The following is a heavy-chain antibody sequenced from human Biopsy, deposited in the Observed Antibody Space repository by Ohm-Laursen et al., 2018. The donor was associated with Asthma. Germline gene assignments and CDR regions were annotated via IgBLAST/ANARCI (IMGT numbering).Heavy chain of an antibody. J-gene: IGHJ6*02. CDR2: ISYDGSTK. CDR1: GFSFSEFV. CDR3: ARGIYDMDV. Sequence: SLRLSCAASGFSFSEFVMHWVRQAPGKGLEWVAVISYDGSTKYHADSVKGRFTISRDNSKNMLYLQMNSLRAEDTAVYFCARGIYDMDVRGQGTTVTVSS. V-gene: IGHV3-30*03.